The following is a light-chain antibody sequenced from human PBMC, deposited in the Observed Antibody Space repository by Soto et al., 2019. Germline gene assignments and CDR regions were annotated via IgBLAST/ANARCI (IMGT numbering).Light chain of an antibody. CDR2: GAS. CDR1: QSVSNN. Sequence: EIVLPQSPGTLSLSPGERATLSCRASQSVSNNYLAWYQQKPGQAPRLLTYGASTRATGIPARFSGSGSGTEFTLTISSLQPEDFAVYYCQQYYNWPRTFGQGTKVDIK. J-gene: IGKJ1*01. V-gene: IGKV3-15*01. CDR3: QQYYNWPRT.